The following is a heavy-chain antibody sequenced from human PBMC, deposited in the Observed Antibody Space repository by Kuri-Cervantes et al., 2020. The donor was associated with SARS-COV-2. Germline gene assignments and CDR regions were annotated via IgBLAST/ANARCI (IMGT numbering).Heavy chain of an antibody. CDR2: ISSSSSYI. J-gene: IGHJ6*03. CDR3: ARDVAAGRAYYYYMDV. Sequence: GGSLRLSCAASGFTFSSYSMNWVRQAPGKGLEWVSSISSSSSYIYYADSVKGRFTISRDNAKNSLYLQMNSLSAEDTAVYYCARDVAAGRAYYYYMDVWGKGTMVTVSS. CDR1: GFTFSSYS. V-gene: IGHV3-21*01. D-gene: IGHD6-13*01.